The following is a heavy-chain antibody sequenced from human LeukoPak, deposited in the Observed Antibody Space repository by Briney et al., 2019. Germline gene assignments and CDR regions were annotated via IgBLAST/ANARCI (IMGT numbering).Heavy chain of an antibody. CDR1: GYSFTSYW. D-gene: IGHD3-22*01. J-gene: IGHJ4*02. CDR3: ARLYYYDSSGYYPLDY. V-gene: IGHV5-51*01. CDR2: IYPGDSDT. Sequence: GESLKISCKGSGYSFTSYWISWVRQMPGKGLEWMGIIYPGDSDTRYSPSFQGQVTISADKSISTAYLQWSSLKASDTAMYYCARLYYYDSSGYYPLDYWGQGTLVTVSS.